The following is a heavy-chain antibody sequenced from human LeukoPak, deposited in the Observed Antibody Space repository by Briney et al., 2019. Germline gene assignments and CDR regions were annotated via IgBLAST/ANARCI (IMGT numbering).Heavy chain of an antibody. V-gene: IGHV3-7*01. CDR1: GFTFSSYA. CDR2: IKQDGSEK. CDR3: ARGGRPEY. Sequence: GGSLRLSCAASGFTFSSYAMSWVRQAPGKGLEWVANIKQDGSEKYYVDSVKGRFTISRDNAKNSLSLQMNSLRVEDTAVYYCARGGRPEYWGQGTLVTVSS. J-gene: IGHJ4*02.